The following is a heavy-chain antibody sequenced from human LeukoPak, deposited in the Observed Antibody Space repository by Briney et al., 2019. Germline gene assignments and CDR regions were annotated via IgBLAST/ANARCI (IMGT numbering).Heavy chain of an antibody. CDR1: GFAFSAHC. CDR2: ISTDGSST. V-gene: IGHV3-74*01. Sequence: GGSLRLSCAASGFAFSAHCMHWVRQAPGKGLVWVSGISTDGSSTNYADSVKGRFTISRDNAKNTLYLQMNSLSAEDTAVYYCARDLAGSGYDGEFDNWGQGTLVTVSS. D-gene: IGHD5-12*01. CDR3: ARDLAGSGYDGEFDN. J-gene: IGHJ4*02.